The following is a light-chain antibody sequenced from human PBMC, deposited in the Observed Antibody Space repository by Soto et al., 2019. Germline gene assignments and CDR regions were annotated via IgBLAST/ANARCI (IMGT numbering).Light chain of an antibody. CDR2: AAS. CDR3: QQYYSYPYT. Sequence: AIRMTQSPSSFSASTGDRVTITCRASQGISSYLAWYQQKPGKAPKLLIYAASTLQSVVPSRFSGSGSGTVFTLTISCLQSEDFATYYCQQYYSYPYTFGQGTKLEIK. J-gene: IGKJ2*01. V-gene: IGKV1-8*01. CDR1: QGISSY.